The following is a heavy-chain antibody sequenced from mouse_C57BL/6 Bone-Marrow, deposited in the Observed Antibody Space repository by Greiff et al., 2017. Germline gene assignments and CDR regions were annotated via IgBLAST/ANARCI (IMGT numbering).Heavy chain of an antibody. CDR1: GFTFSSYG. CDR3: ARRGHYYGSRNWYCDV. Sequence: EVKLQESGGDLVKPGGSLKLSCAASGFTFSSYGMSWVRQTPDKRLEWVATISSGGSYTYYPDSVKGRFTISRDNAKNTLYLQMSSLKSEDTAMYYGARRGHYYGSRNWYCDVWGTGTTVTVSS. CDR2: ISSGGSYT. V-gene: IGHV5-6*02. J-gene: IGHJ1*03. D-gene: IGHD1-1*01.